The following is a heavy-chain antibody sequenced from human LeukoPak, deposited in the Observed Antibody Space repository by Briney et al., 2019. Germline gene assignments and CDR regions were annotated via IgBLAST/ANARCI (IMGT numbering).Heavy chain of an antibody. J-gene: IGHJ5*02. CDR3: ATDWSYGSGSFSWFDP. Sequence: ASVKVSCKVSGYTLTELSMHWVRQAPRKGLEWMGGLDLEDGEIIYAQKFQGRVTMTEDTSTDTAYMELSSLRSEDTAVYYCATDWSYGSGSFSWFDPWGQGTLVAVSS. CDR1: GYTLTELS. V-gene: IGHV1-24*01. CDR2: LDLEDGEI. D-gene: IGHD3-10*01.